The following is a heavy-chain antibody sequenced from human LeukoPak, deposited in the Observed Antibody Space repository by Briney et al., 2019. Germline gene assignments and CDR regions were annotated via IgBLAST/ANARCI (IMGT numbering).Heavy chain of an antibody. D-gene: IGHD3-9*01. V-gene: IGHV1-18*01. J-gene: IGHJ4*02. CDR2: ISAYNGNT. CDR3: AGGYYDILTGYYSGFDY. CDR1: GYTFTSYG. Sequence: ASVKVSCKASGYTFTSYGTSWVRQAPGQGLEWMGWISAYNGNTNYAQKLQGRVTMTTDTSTSTAYMELRSLRSDDTAVYYCAGGYYDILTGYYSGFDYWGQGTLVTVSS.